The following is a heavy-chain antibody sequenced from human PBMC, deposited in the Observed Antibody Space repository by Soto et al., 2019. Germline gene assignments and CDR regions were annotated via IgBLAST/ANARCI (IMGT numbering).Heavy chain of an antibody. D-gene: IGHD2-2*02. J-gene: IGHJ5*02. CDR3: AKGRLYGGLDP. V-gene: IGHV3-23*01. CDR1: GFTFNRNS. Sequence: EVQLLESGGGLVQPGGSLRLSCAASGFTFNRNSMTWVRQAPGKGLEWVSAISGSGSDTNYADSAKGRFTISRDNFNNILYLQMDSLRADDTAVYFCAKGRLYGGLDPWGKGTLVTVSS. CDR2: ISGSGSDT.